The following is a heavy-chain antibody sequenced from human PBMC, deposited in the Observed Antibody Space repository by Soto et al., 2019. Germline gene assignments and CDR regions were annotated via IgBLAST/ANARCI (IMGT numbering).Heavy chain of an antibody. CDR1: GYTFISYG. V-gene: IGHV1-3*01. CDR2: INAASGNT. CDR3: AKGVSSSYSSVDY. J-gene: IGHJ4*02. D-gene: IGHD2-15*01. Sequence: QVQLVQSGAEVKKPGASVNISCKASGYTFISYGIHWVRQVPGQRPEWMGWINAASGNTKYSQNLQGRVTITRDTPANTAYMELSSLRSEDTAVYYCAKGVSSSYSSVDYWGQGTLVTVSS.